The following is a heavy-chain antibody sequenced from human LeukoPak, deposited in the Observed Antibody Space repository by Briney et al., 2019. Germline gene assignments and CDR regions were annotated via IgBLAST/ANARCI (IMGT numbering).Heavy chain of an antibody. D-gene: IGHD6-13*01. J-gene: IGHJ3*02. CDR2: MNPNSGNT. Sequence: ASVKVSCKASGYTFTSYDINWVRQATGQGLEWMGWMNPNSGNTGYAQKVQGRVSMTRNSSISTAYMELSSLRSDDTAVYYCASLNPTRRYSSSWEAFDIWGQGTMVTVSS. V-gene: IGHV1-8*01. CDR1: GYTFTSYD. CDR3: ASLNPTRRYSSSWEAFDI.